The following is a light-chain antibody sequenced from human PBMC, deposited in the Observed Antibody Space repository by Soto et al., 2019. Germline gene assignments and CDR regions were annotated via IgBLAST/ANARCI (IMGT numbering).Light chain of an antibody. CDR2: KDR. J-gene: IGLJ2*01. CDR1: ALPKQY. V-gene: IGLV3-25*03. Sequence: SYELTQPPSVPVSPGQTARITCSGDALPKQYAYWYQQKPGQAPVLVIYKDRERPSGIPERFSGSSSGTTGTLTISGVQAEDEADYYCQSADSSGTYVVLGGGTQLTVL. CDR3: QSADSSGTYVV.